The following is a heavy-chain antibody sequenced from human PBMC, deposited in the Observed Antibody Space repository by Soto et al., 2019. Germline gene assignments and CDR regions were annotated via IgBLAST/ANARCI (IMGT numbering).Heavy chain of an antibody. V-gene: IGHV1-18*01. D-gene: IGHD3-3*01. J-gene: IGHJ4*02. Sequence: QVQLVQSGAEVKKPGASVKVSCKASGYTFTSYGISWVRQAPGQGLEWMGWISAYNGNTNYAQKLQGRVTMTTDTSTSTAYMELRSLRSDDTAVYYCARNDDFWSGPPHLYYFDYWGQGTLVTVSS. CDR1: GYTFTSYG. CDR3: ARNDDFWSGPPHLYYFDY. CDR2: ISAYNGNT.